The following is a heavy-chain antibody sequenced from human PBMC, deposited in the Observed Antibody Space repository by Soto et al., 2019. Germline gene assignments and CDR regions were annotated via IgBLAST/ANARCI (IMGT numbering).Heavy chain of an antibody. J-gene: IGHJ6*02. CDR2: IRPNSEGGTT. CDR1: VLTFTTDW. CDR3: AKAMGRRDGYNYRRYYYYYGMDV. V-gene: IGHV3-15*07. Sequence: GGSLRLSCAASVLTFTTDWMNWVRQAPGQGLEWVGHIRPNSEGGTTDYAAPVKGRFTISRDDSKNTLYLQMNSLRAEDTAVYYCAKAMGRRDGYNYRRYYYYYGMDVWGQGTTVTVSS. D-gene: IGHD5-12*01.